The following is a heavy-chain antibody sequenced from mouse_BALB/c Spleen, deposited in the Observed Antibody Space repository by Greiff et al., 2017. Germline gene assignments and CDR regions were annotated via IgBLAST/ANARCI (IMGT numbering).Heavy chain of an antibody. V-gene: IGHV1-84*02. CDR1: GYTFTDYY. D-gene: IGHD2-3*01. Sequence: VQLQQSGPELVKPGASVKISCKASGYTFTDYYINWVKQKPGQGLEWIGWIYPGSGNTKYNEKFKGKATLTVDTSSSTAYMQLSSLTSEDTAVYFCARGGLYDGYYGTYYFDYWGQGTTLTVSS. J-gene: IGHJ2*01. CDR3: ARGGLYDGYYGTYYFDY. CDR2: IYPGSGNT.